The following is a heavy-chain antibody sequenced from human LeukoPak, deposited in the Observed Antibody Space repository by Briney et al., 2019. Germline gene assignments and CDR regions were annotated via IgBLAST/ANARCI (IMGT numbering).Heavy chain of an antibody. V-gene: IGHV1-18*01. Sequence: ASVKVSCKASGYTFTSYGISWVRQAPGQGLEWMGWIGAYNGNTNYAQNLRGRVTLTTDTSTATAYMELRSLTSDDTAVYYCAIAAITVAGTRYFLHWGQGTLVIVSS. CDR2: IGAYNGNT. J-gene: IGHJ1*01. CDR1: GYTFTSYG. D-gene: IGHD6-19*01. CDR3: AIAAITVAGTRYFLH.